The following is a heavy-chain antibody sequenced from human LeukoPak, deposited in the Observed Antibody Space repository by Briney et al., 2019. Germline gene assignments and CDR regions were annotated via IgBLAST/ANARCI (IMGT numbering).Heavy chain of an antibody. V-gene: IGHV4-39*07. J-gene: IGHJ4*02. D-gene: IGHD3-22*01. CDR1: GGSISSSSYY. Sequence: SETLSLTCTVSGGSISSSSYYWGWIRQPPGKGLEWIGSIYYSGSTYYNPSLKSRVTISVDTSKNQFSLKLSSVTAADTAVYYCARGGVDSSGYYYINFDYWGQGTLVTVSS. CDR2: IYYSGST. CDR3: ARGGVDSSGYYYINFDY.